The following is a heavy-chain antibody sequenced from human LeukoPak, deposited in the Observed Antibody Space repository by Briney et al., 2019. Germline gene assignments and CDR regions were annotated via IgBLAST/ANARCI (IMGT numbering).Heavy chain of an antibody. D-gene: IGHD6-19*01. J-gene: IGHJ6*02. CDR2: IYYSGST. Sequence: SETLSLTCTVSGGSISSYYWSWIRQPPGKGLEWIGYIYYSGSTNYNPSLKSRVTISVDTSKNQFSLKLSSVTAADTAVYYCARDRMAVAGTQRSLYYYYGMDVWGQGTTVTVSS. CDR1: GGSISSYY. CDR3: ARDRMAVAGTQRSLYYYYGMDV. V-gene: IGHV4-59*01.